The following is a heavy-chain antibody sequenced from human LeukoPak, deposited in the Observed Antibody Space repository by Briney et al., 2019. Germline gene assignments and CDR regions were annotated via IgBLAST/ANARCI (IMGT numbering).Heavy chain of an antibody. CDR2: IYYSGST. CDR3: ARVKDPEGYYYYYYMDV. V-gene: IGHV4-59*12. CDR1: GGSISSYY. Sequence: PSETLSLTCTVSGGSISSYYWSWIRQPPGKGLEWIGYIYYSGSTNYNPSLKSRVTISVDTSKDQFSLKLSSVTAADTAMYYCARVKDPEGYYYYYYMDVWGKGTAVTVSS. J-gene: IGHJ6*03.